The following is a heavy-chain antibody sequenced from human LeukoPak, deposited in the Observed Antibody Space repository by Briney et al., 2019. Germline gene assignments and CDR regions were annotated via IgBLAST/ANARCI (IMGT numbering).Heavy chain of an antibody. D-gene: IGHD3-3*01. J-gene: IGHJ4*02. CDR2: IYYSGST. CDR1: GGSISSGGYY. Sequence: SETLSLTCTVSGGSISSGGYYWSWIRQHPGKGLEWIGSIYYSGSTNYNPSLQGRGTISLDTSRNQFSLKLSSVTAADTAVYYCARALGSAIFGVAEIWGQGTLVTVSS. V-gene: IGHV4-31*03. CDR3: ARALGSAIFGVAEI.